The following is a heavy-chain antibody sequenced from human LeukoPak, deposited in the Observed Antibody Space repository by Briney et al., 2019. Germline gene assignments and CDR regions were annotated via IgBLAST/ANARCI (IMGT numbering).Heavy chain of an antibody. CDR3: AKVKEMYSSGSYYFDY. CDR2: ISYDGFNP. J-gene: IGHJ4*02. D-gene: IGHD6-19*01. V-gene: IGHV3-30*18. Sequence: PGGSLRLSCAASGFTFSSYGMHWVRQAPGKGLEWVAVISYDGFNPYYADSVKGRFTISRDNSKNTLWLQMNSLRAEDTAVYYCAKVKEMYSSGSYYFDYWGQETLVTVSS. CDR1: GFTFSSYG.